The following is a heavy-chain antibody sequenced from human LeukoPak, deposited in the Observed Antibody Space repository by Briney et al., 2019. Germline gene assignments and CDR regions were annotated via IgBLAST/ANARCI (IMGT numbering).Heavy chain of an antibody. CDR2: INTDGSTT. J-gene: IGHJ1*01. Sequence: GGSLRLSCAASGFTFSTSLMHWVRQTPGKGLVWVSRINTDGSTTTYADSVKGRFTISRDNAENALYLEMNSLRAEDTTVYYCASSVFASGSLWGQGTLVTVSS. CDR1: GFTFSTSL. CDR3: ASSVFASGSL. V-gene: IGHV3-74*01. D-gene: IGHD3-10*01.